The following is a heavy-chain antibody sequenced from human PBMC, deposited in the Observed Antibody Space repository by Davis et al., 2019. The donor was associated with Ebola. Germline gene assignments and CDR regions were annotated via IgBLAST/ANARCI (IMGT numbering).Heavy chain of an antibody. D-gene: IGHD6-13*01. CDR3: AREIAAAAFDY. J-gene: IGHJ4*02. CDR1: GFTFSSYS. V-gene: IGHV3-21*01. CDR2: ISSSSSYI. Sequence: LSLTCAASGFTFSSYSMNWVRQAPGKGLEWVSSISSSSSYIYYADSVKGRFTISRDNAKNSLYLQMNSLRAEDTAVYYCAREIAAAAFDYWGQGTLFTVSS.